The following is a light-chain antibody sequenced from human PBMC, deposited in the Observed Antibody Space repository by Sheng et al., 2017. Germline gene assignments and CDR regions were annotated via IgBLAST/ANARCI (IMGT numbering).Light chain of an antibody. J-gene: IGLJ2*01. CDR3: QAWDSSTLVV. CDR2: QDI. Sequence: SYELTQPPSVSVSPGQTASITCSGDKLGDKYACWYQQKPGQSPVLLIYQDIKRPSGIPERFSGSNSGNTATLTISGTQAMDEADYYCQAWDSSTLVVFGGGTKLTVL. CDR1: KLGDKY. V-gene: IGLV3-1*01.